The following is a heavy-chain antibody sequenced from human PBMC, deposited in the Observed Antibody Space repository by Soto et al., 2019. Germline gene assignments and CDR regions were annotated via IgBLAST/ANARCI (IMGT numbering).Heavy chain of an antibody. D-gene: IGHD3-9*01. J-gene: IGHJ3*02. CDR1: GFTFSSYA. CDR3: AKGIDILTGYYNRNAIDT. V-gene: IGHV3-23*01. Sequence: GGSLRLSCAASGFTFSSYAMSWVRQAPGKGLEWVSAISGSGGSTYYADSVKGRFTISRDNSKNTLYLQMNSLRAEDTAVYYCAKGIDILTGYYNRNAIDTWDQRKTVPVS. CDR2: ISGSGGST.